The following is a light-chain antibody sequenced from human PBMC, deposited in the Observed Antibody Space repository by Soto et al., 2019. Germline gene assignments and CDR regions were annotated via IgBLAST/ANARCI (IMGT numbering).Light chain of an antibody. Sequence: DIQMTQSPSSLSASVGDRVTITCQASQDITNYLNWYQQKPGKAPKLLICDASNLETGVPSRFSGSGSGTYFTFPISSLQPEDIATYYCQQSNGLPTFGGGTKVEIK. CDR1: QDITNY. V-gene: IGKV1-33*01. J-gene: IGKJ4*01. CDR3: QQSNGLPT. CDR2: DAS.